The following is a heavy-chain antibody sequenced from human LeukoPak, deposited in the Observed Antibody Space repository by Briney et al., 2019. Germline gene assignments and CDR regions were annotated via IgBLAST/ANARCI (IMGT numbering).Heavy chain of an antibody. D-gene: IGHD7-27*01. CDR1: GFTFRSYG. CDR2: TSYDGTNK. CDR3: AQDLVSQLGAS. V-gene: IGHV3-30*18. Sequence: PGGSLRLSCAASGFTFRSYGMYWVRQAPGKGLEWVAVTSYDGTNKYYAESVKGRFTISRDNSKNTLYLQMNSLRAEDTAVYYCAQDLVSQLGASWGQGTLVTVSS. J-gene: IGHJ4*02.